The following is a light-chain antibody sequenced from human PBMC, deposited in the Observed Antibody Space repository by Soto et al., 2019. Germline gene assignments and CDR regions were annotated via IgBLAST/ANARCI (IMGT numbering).Light chain of an antibody. Sequence: QSVLTQPPSVSGSPGQSVTISCTGTSSDVGSYNRVSWYQQPPGTAPKLMIYEVSNRPSGVPDRFSGSKSGNTASLTISGLQAEDEADYYCSSYTGSSTWVFGTGTKVTVL. V-gene: IGLV2-18*02. CDR3: SSYTGSSTWV. CDR1: SSDVGSYNR. J-gene: IGLJ1*01. CDR2: EVS.